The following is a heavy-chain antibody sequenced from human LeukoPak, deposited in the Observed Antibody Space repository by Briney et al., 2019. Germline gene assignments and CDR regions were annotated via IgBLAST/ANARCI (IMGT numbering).Heavy chain of an antibody. J-gene: IGHJ4*02. D-gene: IGHD1-1*01. Sequence: GGSLRLSCAGSGFTFSSNPLSWVRQAPGKGLEWVSAINPSGGNTYYADSVRGRFTISRDNSKNTLYLQMNTLRAEDTAVYYCATTKQARRYFDYWGQGTLVTVSS. CDR3: ATTKQARRYFDY. CDR2: INPSGGNT. V-gene: IGHV3-23*01. CDR1: GFTFSSNP.